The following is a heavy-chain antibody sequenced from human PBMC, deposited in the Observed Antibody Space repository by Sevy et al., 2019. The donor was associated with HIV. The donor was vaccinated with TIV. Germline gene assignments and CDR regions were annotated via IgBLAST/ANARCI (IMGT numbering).Heavy chain of an antibody. J-gene: IGHJ4*02. CDR1: GFTFSSYG. CDR3: ARDQYYDSSGSRFDY. V-gene: IGHV3-33*01. D-gene: IGHD3-22*01. CDR2: IWYDGSNK. Sequence: GGSLRLSCAASGFTFSSYGMHWVRQAPGKGLEWVAVIWYDGSNKYYADSVKGRFTISRDNSKNTLYLQMNSLSAEDTAVYYCARDQYYDSSGSRFDYWGQGTLVTVSS.